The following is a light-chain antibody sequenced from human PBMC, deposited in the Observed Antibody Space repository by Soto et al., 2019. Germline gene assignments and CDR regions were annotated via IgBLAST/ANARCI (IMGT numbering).Light chain of an antibody. J-gene: IGLJ2*01. Sequence: QSALTQPASVSGSPGQSITICCTGTSSDVGGYNYVSWYQQHPGKAPKLMIYEVSNRPSGVSNRFSGSKSGNAASLTISGLQAEDEADYYCSSHSSVGTLVVFGGGTKLTVL. CDR3: SSHSSVGTLVV. CDR1: SSDVGGYNY. CDR2: EVS. V-gene: IGLV2-14*01.